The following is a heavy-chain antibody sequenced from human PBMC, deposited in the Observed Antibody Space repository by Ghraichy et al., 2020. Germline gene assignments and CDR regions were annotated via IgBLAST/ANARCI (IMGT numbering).Heavy chain of an antibody. V-gene: IGHV3-23*01. CDR3: AKSSYDFWSGFGDYYYGMDV. CDR2: ISGSGGST. D-gene: IGHD3-3*01. CDR1: GFTFSSYA. J-gene: IGHJ6*02. Sequence: GGSLRLSCAASGFTFSSYAMSWVRQAPGKGLEWVSAISGSGGSTYYADSVKGRFTISRDNSNNTLYLQMNSLRAEDTAVYYCAKSSYDFWSGFGDYYYGMDVWGQGTTVTVSS.